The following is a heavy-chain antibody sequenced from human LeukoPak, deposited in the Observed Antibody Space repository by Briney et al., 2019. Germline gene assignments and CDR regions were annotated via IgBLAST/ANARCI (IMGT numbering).Heavy chain of an antibody. CDR2: INSDGSWT. Sequence: GKSLRLSCAASGNYWMHWVRQAPGKGLVWVSHINSDGSWTSYADSVKGRFTISKDNAKNTVYLQMNNLRAEDTAVYYCVSFYETYWGRGTLVTVSS. V-gene: IGHV3-74*01. CDR3: VSFYETY. D-gene: IGHD2/OR15-2a*01. J-gene: IGHJ4*02. CDR1: GNYW.